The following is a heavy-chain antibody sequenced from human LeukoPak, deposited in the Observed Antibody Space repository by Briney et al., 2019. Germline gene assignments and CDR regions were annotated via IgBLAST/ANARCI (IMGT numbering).Heavy chain of an antibody. J-gene: IGHJ4*02. Sequence: SETLSLTCAVSGGSISSGGYSWSWIRQPPGKGLEWIGYIYHSGSTYYNPSPKSRVTISVDRSKNQFSLKLSSVTAADTAVYYCARQKTTVTTDYFDYWGQGTLVTVSS. CDR2: IYHSGST. V-gene: IGHV4-30-2*01. CDR1: GGSISSGGYS. CDR3: ARQKTTVTTDYFDY. D-gene: IGHD4-17*01.